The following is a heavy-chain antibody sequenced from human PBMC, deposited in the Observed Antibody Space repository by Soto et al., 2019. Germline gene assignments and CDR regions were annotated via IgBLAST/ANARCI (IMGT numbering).Heavy chain of an antibody. J-gene: IGHJ4*02. CDR3: TIGAGWTADY. CDR2: IHHSGST. Sequence: SETLSLTCTVSAGSISSNYWNWIRQAPGKGLEWIGLIHHSGSTNYNPSLKSRGTISLDTSKNQLSLKLSSVTAADTAVYYCTIGAGWTADYWGQGTLVTVSS. V-gene: IGHV4-59*01. CDR1: AGSISSNY. D-gene: IGHD6-19*01.